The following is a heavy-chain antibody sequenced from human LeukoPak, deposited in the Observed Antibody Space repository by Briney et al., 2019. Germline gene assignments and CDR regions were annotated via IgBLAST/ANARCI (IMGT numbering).Heavy chain of an antibody. V-gene: IGHV4-59*01. CDR3: AASDGYPYIDAFDI. CDR2: IYYTGSA. J-gene: IGHJ3*02. Sequence: IPSETLSLTCTVSGDSISNYSWNWIRQPPGMGLEWIGSIYYTGSADYIPSLRSRLTISVDTSKNEFSLKLTSVSAADTAVYYCAASDGYPYIDAFDIWGQGTMVTVSS. CDR1: GDSISNYS. D-gene: IGHD5-24*01.